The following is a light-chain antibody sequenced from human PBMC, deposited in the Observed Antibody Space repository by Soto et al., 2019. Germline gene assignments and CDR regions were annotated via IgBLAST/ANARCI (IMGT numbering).Light chain of an antibody. CDR3: QTWGTGFSVV. CDR2: LNSDGSH. J-gene: IGLJ2*01. CDR1: SGHSSYA. V-gene: IGLV4-69*01. Sequence: QSVLTQSPSASASLGASVKFTCTLSSGHSSYAIAWHQQQPEKGPRYLMKLNSDGSHNKGDGIPDRFSGSSSGAERYLTISSLQSEDEADYYCQTWGTGFSVVFGGGTKVTVL.